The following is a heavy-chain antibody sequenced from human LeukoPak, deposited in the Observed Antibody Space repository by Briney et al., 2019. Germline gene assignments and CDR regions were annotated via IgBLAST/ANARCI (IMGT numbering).Heavy chain of an antibody. CDR1: GGSISSGRYY. J-gene: IGHJ4*02. CDR3: ARRKVRGVRGLLRGYYFDY. CDR2: IYTSGST. Sequence: SETLSLTCIVSGGSISSGRYYWNWIRQPAGKGLEWIGHIYTSGSTNYNPSLKSRVTISVDTSKNQFSLKLSSVTAADTAVYYCARRKVRGVRGLLRGYYFDYWGQGTLVTVSS. D-gene: IGHD3-10*01. V-gene: IGHV4-61*09.